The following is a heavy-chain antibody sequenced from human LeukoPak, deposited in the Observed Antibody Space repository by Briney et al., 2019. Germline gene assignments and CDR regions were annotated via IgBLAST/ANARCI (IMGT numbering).Heavy chain of an antibody. D-gene: IGHD3-3*01. CDR2: ISYDGSNK. V-gene: IGHV3-30*01. CDR1: GFTFSSFA. Sequence: GGSLRLSCAASGFTFSSFAMHWVRQAPGKGLEGVAVISYDGSNKYYADSVKGRFTISRDNSKNTLYLQMNSLRSEDTAVYYCARDPTFYDFWRVPGGYMDVWGKGTTVTVS. CDR3: ARDPTFYDFWRVPGGYMDV. J-gene: IGHJ6*03.